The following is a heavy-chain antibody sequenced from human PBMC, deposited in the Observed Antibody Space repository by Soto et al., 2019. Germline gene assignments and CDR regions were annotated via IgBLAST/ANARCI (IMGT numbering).Heavy chain of an antibody. CDR2: ISYDGSNK. CDR1: GFTFKTYT. V-gene: IGHV3-30-3*01. J-gene: IGHJ4*02. D-gene: IGHD1-20*01. Sequence: GGSLRLSCAGSGFTFKTYTFHWGRQPPGKGLEWVAVISYDGSNKYYADSVKGRFTVSRDNSKSTLFLQMNSLTPEDTAVYYCARGSMYNWNQSPPDSWGQGTLVTAPQ. CDR3: ARGSMYNWNQSPPDS.